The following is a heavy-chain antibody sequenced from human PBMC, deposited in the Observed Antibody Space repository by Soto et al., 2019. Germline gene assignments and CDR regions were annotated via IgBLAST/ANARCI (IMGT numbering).Heavy chain of an antibody. D-gene: IGHD3-10*01. J-gene: IGHJ6*02. Sequence: ASVKVSCKPSGYSLTANYRHGVRQDSAKRLQYLGGLKLDSGGAYYAPKFRGRVTFTMDTSTTTAYMEVSELRSEETAGYFGARDLWPLGSGSSYPRDGLDFWGQGTTVTVSS. CDR2: LKLDSGGA. CDR3: ARDLWPLGSGSSYPRDGLDF. CDR1: GYSLTANY. V-gene: IGHV1-2*02.